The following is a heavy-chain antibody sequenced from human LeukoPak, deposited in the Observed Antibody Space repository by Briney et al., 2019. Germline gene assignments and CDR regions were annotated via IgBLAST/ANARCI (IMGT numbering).Heavy chain of an antibody. V-gene: IGHV7-4-1*02. CDR3: ARGLGFGELSAFDI. Sequence: ASVKVSCKASGYTFTSYSMNWVRQAPGQGLEWMGWINTNTGNPTYAQGFTGRFVFSLDTSVSTAYLQISSLKAEDTAVYYCARGLGFGELSAFDIWGQGTMVTVSS. CDR1: GYTFTSYS. CDR2: INTNTGNP. J-gene: IGHJ3*02. D-gene: IGHD3-10*01.